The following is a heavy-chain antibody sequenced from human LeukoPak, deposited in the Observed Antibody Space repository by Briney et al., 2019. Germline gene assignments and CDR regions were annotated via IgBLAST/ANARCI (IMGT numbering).Heavy chain of an antibody. CDR3: AKDPGFMVRGARGYFDY. V-gene: IGHV3-30*02. Sequence: PGGSLRLSCAVSGFTFSSYGMHWVRQAPGKGLEWVAFIRYDGSNKYYADSVKGRFTISRDNSKNTLYLQMNSLRAEDTAVYYCAKDPGFMVRGARGYFDYWGQGTLVTVSS. CDR2: IRYDGSNK. D-gene: IGHD3-10*01. CDR1: GFTFSSYG. J-gene: IGHJ4*02.